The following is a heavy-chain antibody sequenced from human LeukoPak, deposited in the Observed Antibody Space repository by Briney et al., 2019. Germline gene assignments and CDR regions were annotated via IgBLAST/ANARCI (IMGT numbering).Heavy chain of an antibody. CDR3: ARGGSYAAFDI. Sequence: GASVKVSCKASGYTFTTYDINWVRQAPGQGLEWMGIINPSGGSTSYAQKFQGRVTMTKDTSTSTVYMELSSLRSEDTAVYYCARGGSYAAFDIWGQGTMVTVSS. CDR2: INPSGGST. J-gene: IGHJ3*02. V-gene: IGHV1-46*01. D-gene: IGHD1-26*01. CDR1: GYTFTTYD.